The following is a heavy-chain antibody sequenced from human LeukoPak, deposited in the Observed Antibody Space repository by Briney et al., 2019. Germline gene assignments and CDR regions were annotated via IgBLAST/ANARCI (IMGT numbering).Heavy chain of an antibody. CDR3: AKGNPVVTPLWKFDY. D-gene: IGHD4-23*01. V-gene: IGHV3-30*04. J-gene: IGHJ4*02. Sequence: PGGSLRLSCAASGFTFSTYAMNWVRQAPGKGLEWVAVISYDGRQNYYADSVKGRFTISRDNSKNTLYLQMNSLRAEDTAVYYCAKGNPVVTPLWKFDYWGQGTLVTVSS. CDR2: ISYDGRQN. CDR1: GFTFSTYA.